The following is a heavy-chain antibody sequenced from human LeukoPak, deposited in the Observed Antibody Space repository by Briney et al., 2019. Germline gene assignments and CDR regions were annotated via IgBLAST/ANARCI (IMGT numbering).Heavy chain of an antibody. CDR1: GFTFSSYA. Sequence: PSGGSLRLSCAASGFTFSSYAMNWVRQAPGKGLEWVSTIGGSGSSTYDADSVKGRFTISRDNSKNTLYLQMNSLRAEDTAIYYCAKDRGGTGWSFDYWGQGTLVTVSS. V-gene: IGHV3-23*01. CDR2: IGGSGSST. J-gene: IGHJ4*02. D-gene: IGHD6-19*01. CDR3: AKDRGGTGWSFDY.